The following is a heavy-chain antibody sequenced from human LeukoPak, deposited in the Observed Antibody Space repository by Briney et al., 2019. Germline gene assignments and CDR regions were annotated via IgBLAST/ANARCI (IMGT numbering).Heavy chain of an antibody. Sequence: RGSLRLSCAASGFTFRSCEMNWVRQAPGKGLEWLSYLSGSGSSVYYADSVKGRFTVSRDNAKNSLYLEMNSLRAEDTAVYFCARDYYDSSGYYSLDYWGQGTLVTVSS. CDR2: LSGSGSSV. D-gene: IGHD3-22*01. CDR1: GFTFRSCE. V-gene: IGHV3-48*03. J-gene: IGHJ4*02. CDR3: ARDYYDSSGYYSLDY.